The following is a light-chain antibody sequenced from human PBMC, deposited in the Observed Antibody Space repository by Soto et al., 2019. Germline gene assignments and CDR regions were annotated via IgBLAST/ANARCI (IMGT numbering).Light chain of an antibody. J-gene: IGKJ5*01. V-gene: IGKV3-15*01. CDR1: QSVDTN. Sequence: EIVMTQSPATLSVSPGERATLSCRASQSVDTNLAWYQQKPGQAPRLLIFETSTRATGIPARFSGSGSGTEFTLTISGLQSEDFAVYYCQQYNNWPPITFGQGTRLEIK. CDR3: QQYNNWPPIT. CDR2: ETS.